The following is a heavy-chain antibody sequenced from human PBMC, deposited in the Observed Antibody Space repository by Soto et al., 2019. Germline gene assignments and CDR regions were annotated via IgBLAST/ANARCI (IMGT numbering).Heavy chain of an antibody. CDR3: ARAATIFGVVTREMMNV. CDR2: ISYDGSNK. D-gene: IGHD3-3*01. V-gene: IGHV3-30-3*01. Sequence: GGSLRLSCAASGFTFSSYAMHGVRQAPGEGLEWVAVISYDGSNKYYADSVKGRFTISRDNSKNTLYLQMNSLRAEDTAVYYCARAATIFGVVTREMMNVWAQGTTVTVSS. CDR1: GFTFSSYA. J-gene: IGHJ6*02.